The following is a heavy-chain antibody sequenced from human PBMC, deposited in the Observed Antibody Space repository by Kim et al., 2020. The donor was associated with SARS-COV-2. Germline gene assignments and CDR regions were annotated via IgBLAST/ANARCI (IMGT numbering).Heavy chain of an antibody. V-gene: IGHV3-23*01. CDR3: AKGLGSSWYYFDY. Sequence: YANCVKGRFTIARDNSKNTLYLQRNSLRAEDTAVYYCAKGLGSSWYYFDYWCQGTLVTVSS. J-gene: IGHJ4*02. D-gene: IGHD6-13*01.